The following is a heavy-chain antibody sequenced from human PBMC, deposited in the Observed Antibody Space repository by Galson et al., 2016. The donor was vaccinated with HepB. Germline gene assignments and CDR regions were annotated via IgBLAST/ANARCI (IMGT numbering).Heavy chain of an antibody. D-gene: IGHD6-13*01. CDR2: INEANRDT. CDR1: GYSFTKYA. CDR3: ARALEAAAGTNFYYFGMDV. V-gene: IGHV1-3*01. Sequence: SVKVSCKASGYSFTKYAMHWVRRAPGQGYEWMGWINEANRDTKYSPKFKGRVTMTSDTFASTAYLELSSLTPEDTAIYYCARALEAAAGTNFYYFGMDVWGQGTTVIVSS. J-gene: IGHJ6*02.